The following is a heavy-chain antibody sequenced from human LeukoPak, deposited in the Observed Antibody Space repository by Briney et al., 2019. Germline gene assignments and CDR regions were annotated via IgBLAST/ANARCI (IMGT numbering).Heavy chain of an antibody. J-gene: IGHJ3*01. D-gene: IGHD1-14*01. CDR3: VRGTSHPV. V-gene: IGHV3-48*04. CDR2: ILSDSGTTI. CDR1: GFTFSSYT. Sequence: GGSLRLSCATSGFTFSSYTMNWVRQAPGRGLEWISSILSDSGTTIHYADSVKGRFTISRDDAKNSLSLQMKSLRVEDTAVYYRVRGTSHPVWGQGTTVTVSS.